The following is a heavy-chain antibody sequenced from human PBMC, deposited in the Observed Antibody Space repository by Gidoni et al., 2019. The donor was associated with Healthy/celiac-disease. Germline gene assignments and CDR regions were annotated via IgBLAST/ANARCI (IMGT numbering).Heavy chain of an antibody. Sequence: EVQLVESGGGLVQPGGSLRLSCAASGFTVRSYSMNWVRQAPGKGLEWVSYISSSSSTIYYADSVKGRFTISRDNAKNSLYLQMNSLRAEDTAVYYCARGGHGSGSYYISYFDYWGQGTLVTVSS. D-gene: IGHD3-10*01. CDR2: ISSSSSTI. CDR3: ARGGHGSGSYYISYFDY. J-gene: IGHJ4*02. V-gene: IGHV3-48*01. CDR1: GFTVRSYS.